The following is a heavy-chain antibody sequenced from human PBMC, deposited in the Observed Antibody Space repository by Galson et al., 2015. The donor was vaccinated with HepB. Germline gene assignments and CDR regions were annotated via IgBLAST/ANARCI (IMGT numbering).Heavy chain of an antibody. V-gene: IGHV3-30-3*01. Sequence: SLRLSCAASGFTFSSYAMHWVRQAPGKGLEWVAVISYDGSNKYYADSVKGRFTISRDNSKNTLYLQMNSRRAEDTAVYYCARDRGPVAGRGVYFDYWGQGTLVTVSS. CDR2: ISYDGSNK. D-gene: IGHD6-19*01. J-gene: IGHJ4*02. CDR1: GFTFSSYA. CDR3: ARDRGPVAGRGVYFDY.